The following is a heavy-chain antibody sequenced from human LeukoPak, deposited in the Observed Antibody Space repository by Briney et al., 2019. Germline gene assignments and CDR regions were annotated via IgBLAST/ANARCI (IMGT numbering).Heavy chain of an antibody. V-gene: IGHV3-43D*03. CDR2: ISWDGGST. CDR3: AKDMEQWLVGDNYMDV. D-gene: IGHD6-19*01. J-gene: IGHJ6*03. CDR1: GFTFDDYA. Sequence: GGSLRLPCAASGFTFDDYAMHWVRQAPGKGLEWVSLISWDGGSTYYADSVKGRFTISRDNSKNSLYLQMNSLRAEDTALYYCAKDMEQWLVGDNYMDVWGKGTTVTVSS.